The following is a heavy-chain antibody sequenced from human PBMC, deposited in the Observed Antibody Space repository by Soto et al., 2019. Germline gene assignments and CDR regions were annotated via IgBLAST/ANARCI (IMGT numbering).Heavy chain of an antibody. CDR3: ARGQSGYSSGWSPNDF. CDR2: MNPNSGNT. CDR1: GYTFTSYE. V-gene: IGHV1-8*01. Sequence: GASVKVSCKASGYTFTSYEINWVRQATGQGLEWMGRMNPNSGNTGYAQKFQGRVTMTRSTSISTAYMELSSLRSEDTAVFFFARGQSGYSSGWSPNDFWGQGTLVTVSS. J-gene: IGHJ4*02. D-gene: IGHD6-19*01.